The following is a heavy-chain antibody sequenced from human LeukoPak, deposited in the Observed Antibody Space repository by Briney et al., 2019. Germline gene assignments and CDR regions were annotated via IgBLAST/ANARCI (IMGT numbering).Heavy chain of an antibody. D-gene: IGHD3-22*01. CDR1: GFTFSSYS. CDR3: ARDPKYYYDSSGYSDY. J-gene: IGHJ4*02. CDR2: ISSSSSYI. Sequence: PGGSLRLSCAASGFTFSSYSMTWVRQAPGKGLEWVSSISSSSSYIYYADSVKGRFTISRDNAKNSLYLQMNSLRAEDTAVYYCARDPKYYYDSSGYSDYWGQGTLVTVSS. V-gene: IGHV3-21*01.